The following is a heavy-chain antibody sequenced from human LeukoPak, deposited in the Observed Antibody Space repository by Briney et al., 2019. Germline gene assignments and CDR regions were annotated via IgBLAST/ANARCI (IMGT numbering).Heavy chain of an antibody. Sequence: PSETLSLTCTVSGGSISSGGYYWSWIRQPAGKGLEWIGRIYTSGSTNYNPSLKSRVTMSVDTSKNQFSLKLSSVTAADTAVYYCARVYRRGDYGGNNYFDYWGQGTLVTVSS. V-gene: IGHV4-61*02. CDR3: ARVYRRGDYGGNNYFDY. D-gene: IGHD4-23*01. CDR2: IYTSGST. CDR1: GGSISSGGYY. J-gene: IGHJ4*02.